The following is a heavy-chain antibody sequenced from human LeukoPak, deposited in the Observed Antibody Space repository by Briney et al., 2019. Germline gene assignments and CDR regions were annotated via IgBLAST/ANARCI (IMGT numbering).Heavy chain of an antibody. Sequence: PSETLSLTCTVSGGSISSSSHYWGWIRQPPGKGLEWIGSISYSGSTYYNPSLESRVTISVDTSKNQFSLKLSSVTAADTAVYYCARGGGYSYRLYYYMDVWGKGTTVTVSS. CDR2: ISYSGST. V-gene: IGHV4-39*07. D-gene: IGHD5-18*01. CDR3: ARGGGYSYRLYYYMDV. CDR1: GGSISSSSHY. J-gene: IGHJ6*03.